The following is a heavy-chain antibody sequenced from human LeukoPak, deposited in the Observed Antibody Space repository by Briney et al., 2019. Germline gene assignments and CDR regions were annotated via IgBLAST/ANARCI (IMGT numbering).Heavy chain of an antibody. CDR2: IYYTGTT. Sequence: SETLSLTCTVSGDSISSSYWSWIRQPPGKTLEWIGYIYYTGTTNYNPSLKSRVTMSIDTSMNQFSLNLNSVTAADAAVYYCARGFYDSSGYSNCFDPWGQGTLVTVSS. CDR1: GDSISSSY. V-gene: IGHV4-59*01. D-gene: IGHD3-22*01. J-gene: IGHJ5*02. CDR3: ARGFYDSSGYSNCFDP.